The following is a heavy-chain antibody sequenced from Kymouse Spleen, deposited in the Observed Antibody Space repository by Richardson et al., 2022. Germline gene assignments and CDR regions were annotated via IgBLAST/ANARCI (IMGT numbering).Heavy chain of an antibody. CDR1: GGSISSSSYY. D-gene: IGHD3-9*01. J-gene: IGHJ4*02. CDR2: IYYSGST. V-gene: IGHV4-39*01. CDR3: ARGYYDILTGYYLPFDY. Sequence: QLQLQESGPGLVKPSETLSLTCTVSGGSISSSSYYWGWIRQPPGKGLEWIGSIYYSGSTYYNPSLKSRVTISVDTSKNQFSLKLSSVTAADTAVYYCARGYYDILTGYYLPFDYWGQGTLVTVSS.